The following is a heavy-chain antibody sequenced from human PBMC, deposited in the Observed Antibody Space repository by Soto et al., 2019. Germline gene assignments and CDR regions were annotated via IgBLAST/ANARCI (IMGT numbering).Heavy chain of an antibody. D-gene: IGHD1-7*01. CDR3: AREATGTSQVFDY. J-gene: IGHJ4*02. CDR2: IIPIFGTA. CDR1: GGTFSSYA. V-gene: IGHV1-69*13. Sequence: SVKVSCKASGGTFSSYAISWVRQAPGQGLEWMGGIIPIFGTANYAQKFQGRVTITADESTSTAYMELSSLRPEDTAVYYCAREATGTSQVFDYWGQGTLVTVSS.